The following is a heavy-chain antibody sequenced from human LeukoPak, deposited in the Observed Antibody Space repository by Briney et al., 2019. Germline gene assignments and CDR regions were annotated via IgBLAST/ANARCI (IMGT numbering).Heavy chain of an antibody. CDR3: ARADLGSGWFNYYYGMDV. V-gene: IGHV1-69*04. D-gene: IGHD6-19*01. CDR1: GGTFSSYA. Sequence: ASVKVSCKASGGTFSSYAISWVRQAPGQGLEWMGRIIPILGIANYAQKFQGRVTITADKSTGTAYMELSSLRSEDTAVYYCARADLGSGWFNYYYGMDVWGQGTTVTVSS. CDR2: IIPILGIA. J-gene: IGHJ6*02.